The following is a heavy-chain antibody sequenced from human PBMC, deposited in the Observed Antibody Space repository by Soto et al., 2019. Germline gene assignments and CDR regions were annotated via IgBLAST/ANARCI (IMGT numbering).Heavy chain of an antibody. Sequence: QVQLQESGPGLVKPSETLSLTCTVSGGSISSYYWSWIRQPPGKGLEWIGFMHYTETTKYNPALKSRVTISVDTSKNQVSLRLRSVTAADTAVYYCARGVTTYDYWGQGALGIVSS. J-gene: IGHJ4*02. CDR2: MHYTETT. CDR3: ARGVTTYDY. D-gene: IGHD4-17*01. CDR1: GGSISSYY. V-gene: IGHV4-59*08.